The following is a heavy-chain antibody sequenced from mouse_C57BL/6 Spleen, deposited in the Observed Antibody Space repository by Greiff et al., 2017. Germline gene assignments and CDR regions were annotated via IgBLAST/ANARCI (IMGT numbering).Heavy chain of an antibody. J-gene: IGHJ2*01. V-gene: IGHV1-59*01. CDR3: AIITTVVAPGDY. Sequence: VQLQQPGAELVRPGTSVKLSCKASGYTFTSYWMHWVKQRPGQGLEWIGVIDPSDSYTNYNQKFKGKATLTVDTSSSTAYMQRSSLTSEDSAVYYCAIITTVVAPGDYWGQGTTRTVSS. CDR2: IDPSDSYT. CDR1: GYTFTSYW. D-gene: IGHD1-1*01.